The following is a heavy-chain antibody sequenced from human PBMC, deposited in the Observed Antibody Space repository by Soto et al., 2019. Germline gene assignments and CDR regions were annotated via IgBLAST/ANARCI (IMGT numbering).Heavy chain of an antibody. CDR2: IYHSGST. J-gene: IGHJ5*02. D-gene: IGHD6-13*01. Sequence: SETLSLTCAVSGGSISSSNWWSWVRQPPGKGLEWIGEIYHSGSTNYNPSLKSRVTISVDKSKNQFSLKLSSVTAADTAVYYCARRAAAATMDRFDPWGQGTLVTVSS. CDR1: GGSISSSNW. V-gene: IGHV4-4*02. CDR3: ARRAAAATMDRFDP.